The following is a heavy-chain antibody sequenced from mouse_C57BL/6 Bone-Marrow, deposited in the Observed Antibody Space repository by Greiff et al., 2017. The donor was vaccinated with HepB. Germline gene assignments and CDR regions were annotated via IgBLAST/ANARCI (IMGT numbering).Heavy chain of an antibody. Sequence: EVKLVESGGGLVQPGGSLSLSCAASGFTFTDYYMSWVRQPPGKALEWLGFIRNKANGYTTEYSASVKGRFTISRDNSQSILYLQMNALRAEDSATYYCARYGNWDGFAYWGQGTLVTVSA. V-gene: IGHV7-3*01. J-gene: IGHJ3*01. D-gene: IGHD4-1*01. CDR2: IRNKANGYTT. CDR1: GFTFTDYY. CDR3: ARYGNWDGFAY.